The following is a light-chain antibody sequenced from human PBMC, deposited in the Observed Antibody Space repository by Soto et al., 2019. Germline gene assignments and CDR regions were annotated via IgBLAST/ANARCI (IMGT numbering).Light chain of an antibody. CDR2: GNS. CDR3: QSYDSSLSGVV. J-gene: IGLJ2*01. CDR1: SSNIGAGYD. Sequence: QSVLTQPPSVSGAPGQRVTISCTGSSSNIGAGYDVHWYQQLPGTAPNLLIYGNSNRPSGVPDRFYGSKSGTSAALAITGLQAEDEAYYYCQSYDSSLSGVVFGGGTKLTVL. V-gene: IGLV1-40*01.